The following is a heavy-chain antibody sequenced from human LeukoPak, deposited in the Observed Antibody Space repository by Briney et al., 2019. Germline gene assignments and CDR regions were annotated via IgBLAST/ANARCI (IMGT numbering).Heavy chain of an antibody. CDR1: GFTFSSYW. CDR3: AREDEMGGQPANFDY. D-gene: IGHD5-24*01. Sequence: GGSPRLSCAASGFTFSSYWMHWVRQAPGKGLVWVSRINSDGSSTSYADSVKGRFTISRDNAKNTLYLQMNSLRAEDTAVYYCAREDEMGGQPANFDYWGQGTLVTVSS. J-gene: IGHJ4*02. V-gene: IGHV3-74*01. CDR2: INSDGSST.